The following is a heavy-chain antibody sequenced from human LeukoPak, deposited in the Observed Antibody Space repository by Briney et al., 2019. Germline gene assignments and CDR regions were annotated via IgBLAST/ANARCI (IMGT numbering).Heavy chain of an antibody. CDR2: ISWDGGST. J-gene: IGHJ4*02. Sequence: GGSLRLSCAASGFTFDDYAMHWVRQAPGKGLEWVSLISWDGGSTYYADSVKGRFTISRDNSKNTLYLQMNSLRAEDTAVYYCAKDQWELLRGVFDYWGQGTLVTVSS. D-gene: IGHD1-26*01. V-gene: IGHV3-43D*03. CDR3: AKDQWELLRGVFDY. CDR1: GFTFDDYA.